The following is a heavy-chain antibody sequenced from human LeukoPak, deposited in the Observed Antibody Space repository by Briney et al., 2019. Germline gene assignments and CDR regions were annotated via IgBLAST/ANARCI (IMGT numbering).Heavy chain of an antibody. D-gene: IGHD2-2*01. J-gene: IGHJ4*02. Sequence: PGGSLRLSCAASGFTLSSYGMHWVRQAPGKGLEWVAVISYDGSNKYYADSVKGRFTISRDNSKNTLYLQMNSLRVEDTAVYYCARDHGVVPAGVGGDYWGQGTLVTVSS. CDR1: GFTLSSYG. V-gene: IGHV3-30*03. CDR3: ARDHGVVPAGVGGDY. CDR2: ISYDGSNK.